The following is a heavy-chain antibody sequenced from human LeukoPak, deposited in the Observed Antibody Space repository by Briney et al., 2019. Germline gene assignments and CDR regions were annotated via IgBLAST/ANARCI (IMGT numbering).Heavy chain of an antibody. Sequence: SETLSLTCAVYGGSFGGYYWSWIRQPPGKGLEWIGEINHSGSTNYNPSLKSRVTISVDTSKNQFSLKLSSVTAADTAVYYCARAGGPGIRQRWSENSYYYYGTDVWGQGTTVTVSS. J-gene: IGHJ6*02. D-gene: IGHD4-23*01. CDR1: GGSFGGYY. CDR3: ARAGGPGIRQRWSENSYYYYGTDV. CDR2: INHSGST. V-gene: IGHV4-34*01.